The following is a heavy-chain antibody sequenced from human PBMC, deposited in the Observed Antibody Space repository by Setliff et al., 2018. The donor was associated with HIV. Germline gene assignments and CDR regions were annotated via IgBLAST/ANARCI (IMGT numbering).Heavy chain of an antibody. V-gene: IGHV4-38-2*02. CDR3: AREDSSSWYSSLSF. D-gene: IGHD6-13*01. CDR1: GYSISSGYY. CDR2: IYHSGTT. J-gene: IGHJ1*01. Sequence: SETLSLTCAVSGYSISSGYYWGWIRQTPGKGLEWIGSIYHSGTTYYNPSLRSRVTISVDTSKNQFSLKLSSVTAADTAVYYCAREDSSSWYSSLSFWGQGTLVTVSS.